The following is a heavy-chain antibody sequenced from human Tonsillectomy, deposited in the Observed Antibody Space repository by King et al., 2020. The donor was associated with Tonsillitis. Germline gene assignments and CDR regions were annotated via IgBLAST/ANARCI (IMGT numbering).Heavy chain of an antibody. V-gene: IGHV3-30*18. CDR3: AKDLVGAAFDY. Sequence: VQLVESGGGVVQPGTSLRLSCTASGFTFSAFGLHWVRQAPGNGLEWVALISYDGRNTYYADSGKGRFTISRDNSKNTLNLRMNSLRPDETAVYYCAKDLVGAAFDYWGQGTLVTVSS. CDR2: ISYDGRNT. J-gene: IGHJ4*02. D-gene: IGHD3-16*01. CDR1: GFTFSAFG.